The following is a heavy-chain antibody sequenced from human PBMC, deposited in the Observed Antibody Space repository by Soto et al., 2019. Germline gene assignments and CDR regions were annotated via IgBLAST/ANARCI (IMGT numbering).Heavy chain of an antibody. D-gene: IGHD3-10*01. CDR3: ASFYGSGSH. CDR1: GGSISSSSYY. V-gene: IGHV4-39*01. J-gene: IGHJ4*02. CDR2: IYYSGST. Sequence: PSETLSLTCTVSGGSISSSSYYWGWIRQPPGKGLEWIGSIYYSGSTYYNPSLKSRVTISVDTSKNQFSLKLSSVTAADTAVYYCASFYGSGSHWGQGTLVTVSS.